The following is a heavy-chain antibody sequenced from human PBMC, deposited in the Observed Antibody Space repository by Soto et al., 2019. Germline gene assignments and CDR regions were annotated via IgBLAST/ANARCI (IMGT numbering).Heavy chain of an antibody. D-gene: IGHD5-12*01. CDR3: ARDIVATDWILGVPSGMDV. CDR2: IYYSGST. J-gene: IGHJ6*02. V-gene: IGHV4-31*03. Sequence: QVQLQESGPGLVKPSQTLSLTCTVSGGSISSGGYYWSWIRQHPGKGLEWIGYIYYSGSTYYNPSLKSRVTISVDTSKNQFSLKLSSVTAADTAVYYCARDIVATDWILGVPSGMDVWGQGTTVTVSS. CDR1: GGSISSGGYY.